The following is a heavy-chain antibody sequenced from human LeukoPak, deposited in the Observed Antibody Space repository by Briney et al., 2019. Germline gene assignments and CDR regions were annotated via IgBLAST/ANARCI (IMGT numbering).Heavy chain of an antibody. CDR3: ARGVAVAGTMGDWSGFDY. J-gene: IGHJ4*02. V-gene: IGHV4-61*01. D-gene: IGHD6-19*01. CDR2: IYYSGST. CDR1: GGSVSSGSYY. Sequence: SGTLSLTCTVSGGSVSSGSYYWSWIRQPPGKGLEWIGYIYYSGSTNYNPSLKSRVTISVDTSKNQFSLKLSSVTAADTAVYYCARGVAVAGTMGDWSGFDYWGQGTLVTVSS.